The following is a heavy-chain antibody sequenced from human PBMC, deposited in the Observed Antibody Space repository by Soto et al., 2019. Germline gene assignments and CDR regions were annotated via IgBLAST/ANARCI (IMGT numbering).Heavy chain of an antibody. Sequence: QVQLVQSGAEEKKPGASVKVSCKASGYTFTSYAMHWVRQAPGQRLEWMGWINAGNGNTKYSQKCPGRVTITRDTTASTAYMELSSLRSEDTAVYYCAGAAGGSSSFVDYGGQGTLVTVSS. CDR2: INAGNGNT. V-gene: IGHV1-3*05. CDR1: GYTFTSYA. CDR3: AGAAGGSSSFVDY. J-gene: IGHJ4*02. D-gene: IGHD6-6*01.